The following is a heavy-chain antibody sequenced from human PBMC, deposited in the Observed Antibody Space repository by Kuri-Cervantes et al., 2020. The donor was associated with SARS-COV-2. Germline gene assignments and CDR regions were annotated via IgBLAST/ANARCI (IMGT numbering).Heavy chain of an antibody. CDR2: IKSKPDGGAT. D-gene: IGHD2-21*01. Sequence: GESLKISCTASGFTFGDYAMSWFRQAPGKGLEWVGRIKSKPDGGATEYAAPVKGRFTFSRDDSKNTLYPQMNSLKTEDTAVYYCTSGRIADRLGAFDIWGQGTMVTVSS. J-gene: IGHJ3*02. V-gene: IGHV3-15*01. CDR1: GFTFGDYA. CDR3: TSGRIADRLGAFDI.